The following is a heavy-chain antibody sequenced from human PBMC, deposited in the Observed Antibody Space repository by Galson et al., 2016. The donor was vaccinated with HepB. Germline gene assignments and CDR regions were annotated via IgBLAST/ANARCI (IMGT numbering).Heavy chain of an antibody. Sequence: SLRLSCAASGFTFSNFGMHWVRQAPGKGLEWVAVISYDETYKYYADSVKGRFTITRDNSKNTLYLQMTSLRPEHTAVYYCAKDRPAYSGRYWGYFDYGGQGTLVTVSS. J-gene: IGHJ4*01. CDR1: GFTFSNFG. CDR3: AKDRPAYSGRYWGYFDY. D-gene: IGHD1-26*01. V-gene: IGHV3-30*18. CDR2: ISYDETYK.